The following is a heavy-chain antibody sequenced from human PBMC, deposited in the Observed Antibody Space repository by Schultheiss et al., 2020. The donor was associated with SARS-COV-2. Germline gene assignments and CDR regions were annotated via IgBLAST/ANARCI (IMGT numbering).Heavy chain of an antibody. Sequence: GGSLRLSCAASGFTFSSYAMHWVRQAPGKGLEWVSAIPGSGSPTYYADSVKGRFTISRDNSKNTLYLQMNSLRAEDTAVYYCSSTFDFWSGYTNYGMDVWGQGTTVTVSS. CDR1: GFTFSSYA. V-gene: IGHV3-23*01. J-gene: IGHJ6*02. D-gene: IGHD3-3*01. CDR3: SSTFDFWSGYTNYGMDV. CDR2: IPGSGSPT.